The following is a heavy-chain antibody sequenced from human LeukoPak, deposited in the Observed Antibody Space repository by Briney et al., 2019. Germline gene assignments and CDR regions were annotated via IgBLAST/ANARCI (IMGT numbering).Heavy chain of an antibody. Sequence: GGSLILSCAASGFTFSSYAMSWVRQAPGKGLEWVSAISGSGGSTYYADSVKGRFTISRDNSKNTLYLQMNSLRAEDTAVYYCAKDHYWDSGTFDYWGQGTLVTVSS. CDR1: GFTFSSYA. J-gene: IGHJ4*02. D-gene: IGHD5-12*01. CDR2: ISGSGGST. CDR3: AKDHYWDSGTFDY. V-gene: IGHV3-23*01.